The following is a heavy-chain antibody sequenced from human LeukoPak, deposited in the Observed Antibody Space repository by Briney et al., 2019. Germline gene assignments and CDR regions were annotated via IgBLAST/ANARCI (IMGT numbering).Heavy chain of an antibody. CDR2: IKTDGSST. D-gene: IGHD4/OR15-4a*01. Sequence: PGGSLRLSCAASGFTFSTYWMHWVRQGPGKGLVWVSRIKTDGSSTNYADSVKGRFTISRDNAKNTLYLQMNSLRVEDTAVYYCARASPERYGDFDIWGQGTMVTASS. CDR3: ARASPERYGDFDI. J-gene: IGHJ3*02. V-gene: IGHV3-74*01. CDR1: GFTFSTYW.